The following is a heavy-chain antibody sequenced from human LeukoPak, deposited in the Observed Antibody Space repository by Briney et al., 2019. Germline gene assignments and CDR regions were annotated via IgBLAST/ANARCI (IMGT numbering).Heavy chain of an antibody. V-gene: IGHV3-66*01. J-gene: IGHJ4*02. CDR1: GFTFTTYS. Sequence: GGSLRLSCAASGFTFTTYSMNWVRQAPGKGLEWVSVIYSGGSTYYADSVKGRFTISRDNSKNTLYLQMNSLRAEDTAVYYCARGGSGSYFDYWGQGTLVTVSS. CDR2: IYSGGST. CDR3: ARGGSGSYFDY. D-gene: IGHD3-10*01.